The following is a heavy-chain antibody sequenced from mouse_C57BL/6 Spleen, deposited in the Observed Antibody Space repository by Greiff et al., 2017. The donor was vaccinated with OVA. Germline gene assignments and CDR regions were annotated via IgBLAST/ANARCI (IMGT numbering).Heavy chain of an antibody. CDR1: GYTFTSYW. CDR2: IDPSDSYT. V-gene: IGHV1-50*01. J-gene: IGHJ1*03. CDR3: ARGYDWYFDV. Sequence: QVQLQQPGAELVKPGASVKLSCKASGYTFTSYWMQWVKQRPGQGLEWIGEIDPSDSYTNYTQKFKGKATLTVDTSSSTAYMQLSSLTSEDSAVYYCARGYDWYFDVWGTGTTVTVSS. D-gene: IGHD2-14*01.